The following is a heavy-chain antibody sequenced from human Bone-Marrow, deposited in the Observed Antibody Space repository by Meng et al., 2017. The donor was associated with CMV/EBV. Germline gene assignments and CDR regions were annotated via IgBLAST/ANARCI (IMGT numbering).Heavy chain of an antibody. CDR2: IYYSGST. V-gene: IGHV4-39*07. Sequence: QRLRQEAGQGLVKPSETLSLTCTVSGGSISSSSYDWGWIRQPPGKGLEWIGSIYYSGSTYYNPSLKSRVTISVDTSKNQFSLKLSSVTAADTAVYYCARDPPVPTAGGFDYWGQGTLVTVSS. D-gene: IGHD6-13*01. CDR3: ARDPPVPTAGGFDY. J-gene: IGHJ4*02. CDR1: GGSISSSSYD.